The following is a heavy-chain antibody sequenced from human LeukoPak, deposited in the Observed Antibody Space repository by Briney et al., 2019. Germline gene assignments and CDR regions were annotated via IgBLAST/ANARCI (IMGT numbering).Heavy chain of an antibody. V-gene: IGHV1-18*01. CDR1: GYTLSSYG. CDR3: ARDSGIFDILAGLLDY. Sequence: GASVSVSCKASGYTLSSYGINWVRQAPGQGLEWMGWISAFNGYRKYAEKFQGRLTMTTDTSTSTAYMELGSLRSDDTAVYYCARDSGIFDILAGLLDYWGQGTLVTVSS. D-gene: IGHD3-9*01. CDR2: ISAFNGYR. J-gene: IGHJ4*02.